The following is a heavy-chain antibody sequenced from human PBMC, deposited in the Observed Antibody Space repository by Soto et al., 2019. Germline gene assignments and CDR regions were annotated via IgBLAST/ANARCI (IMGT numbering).Heavy chain of an antibody. V-gene: IGHV1-18*01. J-gene: IGHJ4*02. CDR3: ARTRTRGYYDFWSGYDY. CDR1: GYTFTSYG. D-gene: IGHD3-3*01. CDR2: ISAYNGNT. Sequence: GASVKVSCKASGYTFTSYGISWVRQAPGQGLEWMGWISAYNGNTNYAQKLQGRVTMTTDTSTSTAYMELRSLRSDDTAVYYCARTRTRGYYDFWSGYDYWGQGTLVTVSS.